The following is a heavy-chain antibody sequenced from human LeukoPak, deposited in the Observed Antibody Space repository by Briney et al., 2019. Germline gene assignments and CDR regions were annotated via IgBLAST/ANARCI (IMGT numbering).Heavy chain of an antibody. V-gene: IGHV1-24*01. CDR3: ARDEYNWNYAGF. CDR2: FDPEDGET. D-gene: IGHD1-7*01. J-gene: IGHJ4*02. Sequence: ASVKVSCKVSGYTLTELSMHWVRQAPGKGLEWMGGFDPEDGETIYAQKFQGRVTMTEDTSTDTAYMELSSLRSEDTAVYYCARDEYNWNYAGFWGQGTLVTVSS. CDR1: GYTLTELS.